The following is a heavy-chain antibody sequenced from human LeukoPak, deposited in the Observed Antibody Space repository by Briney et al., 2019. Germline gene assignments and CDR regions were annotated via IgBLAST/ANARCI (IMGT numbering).Heavy chain of an antibody. Sequence: SETLSLTCTVYGGSFSGYYWSWIRQPPGKGLEWIGEINHSGNTNYNTSLKSRVTISVDTSKNQFSLKLSSVTAADTAVYYCARGVYDGNPVGYYGMNVWGQGTTVTVSS. CDR3: ARGVYDGNPVGYYGMNV. J-gene: IGHJ6*02. V-gene: IGHV4-34*01. CDR1: GGSFSGYY. D-gene: IGHD4-23*01. CDR2: INHSGNT.